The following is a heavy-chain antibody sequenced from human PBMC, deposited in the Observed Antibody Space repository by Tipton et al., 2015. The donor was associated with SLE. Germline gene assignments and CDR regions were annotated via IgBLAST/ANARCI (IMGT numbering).Heavy chain of an antibody. J-gene: IGHJ4*02. CDR2: ISSDGSVK. Sequence: SLRLSCAASGFTFSSYPMHWVRQAPGKGLEWVAVISSDGSVKYFADSVEGRFTISRDNSKNTLFLHMNSLSTADTAVYYCAREGNWNGEFDYWGQGTLVTVSS. V-gene: IGHV3-30*04. D-gene: IGHD1-1*01. CDR3: AREGNWNGEFDY. CDR1: GFTFSSYP.